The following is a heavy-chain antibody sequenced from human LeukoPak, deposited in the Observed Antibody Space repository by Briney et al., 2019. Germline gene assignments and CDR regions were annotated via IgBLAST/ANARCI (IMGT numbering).Heavy chain of an antibody. V-gene: IGHV4-61*02. D-gene: IGHD2-8*01. Sequence: PSETLSLTCTVSGGSISSSSYYWGWIRQPAGKGLEWIGRIYSSGSTNYNPSLNSRVTMSVDTSKNQFSLKLTSVTAADTAVYYCARTSPKNGAFDLWGQGTMVTVSS. CDR3: ARTSPKNGAFDL. J-gene: IGHJ3*01. CDR1: GGSISSSSYY. CDR2: IYSSGST.